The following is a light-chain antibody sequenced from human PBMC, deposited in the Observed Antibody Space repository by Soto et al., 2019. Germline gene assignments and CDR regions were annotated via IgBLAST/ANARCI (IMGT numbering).Light chain of an antibody. CDR1: SSDVGGYNY. V-gene: IGLV2-14*01. CDR2: EVS. CDR3: SSYTSSSTEV. Sequence: QSVLTQPASVSVSPGKSITISCTGTSSDVGGYNYVSWYQQHPGTAPNLMIYEVSNRPSGVSNRFSGSKSGHTASLTISGLQAEEEADYYCSSYTSSSTEVFGTGTKVTVL. J-gene: IGLJ1*01.